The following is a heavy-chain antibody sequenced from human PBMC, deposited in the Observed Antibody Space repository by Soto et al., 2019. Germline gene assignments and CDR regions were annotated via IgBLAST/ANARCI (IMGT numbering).Heavy chain of an antibody. Sequence: QVQLVESGGGVVQPGSSLRLSCAASGFSFKNYAFHWVRQAPGKGLEWVALISHNDEPKIFYADSVQGRFTLSRDNFKNTVSLQMNSLRDEDTAVYHCARGVRAETYYNAFDYWGQGTQVTVSS. D-gene: IGHD3-10*01. J-gene: IGHJ4*01. CDR1: GFSFKNYA. V-gene: IGHV3-30-3*01. CDR2: ISHNDEPKI. CDR3: ARGVRAETYYNAFDY.